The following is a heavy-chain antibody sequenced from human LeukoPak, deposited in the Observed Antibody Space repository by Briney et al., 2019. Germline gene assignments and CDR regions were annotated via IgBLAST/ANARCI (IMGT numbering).Heavy chain of an antibody. Sequence: PGGSLRLSCAASGFTFSSYGMHWVRQAPGKGLEWVAVISYDGSNIYYADSVKGRFTISRDNSKNTLYLQMNSLRAEDTAVYYCAKDGIVGAARGAFDIWGQGTMVTVSS. V-gene: IGHV3-30*18. CDR2: ISYDGSNI. CDR1: GFTFSSYG. CDR3: AKDGIVGAARGAFDI. J-gene: IGHJ3*02. D-gene: IGHD1-26*01.